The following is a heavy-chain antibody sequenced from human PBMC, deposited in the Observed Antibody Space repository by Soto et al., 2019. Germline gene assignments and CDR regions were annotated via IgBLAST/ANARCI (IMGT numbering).Heavy chain of an antibody. CDR3: AREKGISMVRDKSRYFDY. Sequence: ASVKGSCKASGYTFTNYSMHWVRQAPGQKLEWKGWMNAGDGNTKYLQKFQGRGTITRDTSPSPPHMELSSPRSEDTAVDYCAREKGISMVRDKSRYFDYWGQGNLVTVSX. CDR1: GYTFTNYS. J-gene: IGHJ4*02. D-gene: IGHD3-10*01. V-gene: IGHV1-3*01. CDR2: MNAGDGNT.